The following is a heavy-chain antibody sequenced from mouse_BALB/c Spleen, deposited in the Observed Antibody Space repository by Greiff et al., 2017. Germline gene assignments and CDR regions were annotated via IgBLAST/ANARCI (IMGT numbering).Heavy chain of an antibody. J-gene: IGHJ4*01. V-gene: IGHV1-12*01. CDR3: ARFNYRYDGKGAMDY. CDR2: IYPGNGDT. Sequence: QVQLQQPGAELVKPGASVKMSCKASGYTFTSYNMHWVKQTPGQGLEWIGAIYPGNGDTSYNQKFKGKATLTADKSSSTAYMQLSSLTSEDSAVYYCARFNYRYDGKGAMDYWGQGTSVTVSS. CDR1: GYTFTSYN. D-gene: IGHD2-14*01.